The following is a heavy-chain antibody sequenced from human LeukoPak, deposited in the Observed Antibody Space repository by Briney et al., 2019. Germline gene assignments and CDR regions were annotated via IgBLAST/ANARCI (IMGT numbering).Heavy chain of an antibody. J-gene: IGHJ5*02. Sequence: SETLSLTCKVSGGSISSSSYYWGWIRQPPGKGLEWIGIIYYSGSTYYNPSLKSRVTISVDTSKNQFSLKLSSVTAADTAVYYCARHVRGLRYFDWLFFWFDPWGQGTLVTVSS. V-gene: IGHV4-39*01. CDR2: IYYSGST. CDR3: ARHVRGLRYFDWLFFWFDP. CDR1: GGSISSSSYY. D-gene: IGHD3-9*01.